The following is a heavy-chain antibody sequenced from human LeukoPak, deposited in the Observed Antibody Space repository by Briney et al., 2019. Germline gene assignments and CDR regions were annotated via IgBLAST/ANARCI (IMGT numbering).Heavy chain of an antibody. Sequence: SETLSLTCTVSGDSISSYYWSWIRQPPGKGLEWIGYIYYSGSTNYNPSLKSRVTISVDTSKNQFSLKLSSVTAADTAVYYCARARRNYYDSSGYFFDYWGQGTLVTVSS. CDR2: IYYSGST. D-gene: IGHD3-22*01. CDR3: ARARRNYYDSSGYFFDY. CDR1: GDSISSYY. J-gene: IGHJ4*02. V-gene: IGHV4-59*01.